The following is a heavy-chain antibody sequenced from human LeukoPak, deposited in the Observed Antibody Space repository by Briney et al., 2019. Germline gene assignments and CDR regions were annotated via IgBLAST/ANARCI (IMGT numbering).Heavy chain of an antibody. CDR3: ARVGVAGHYYYYYYMDV. CDR2: ISAYNGNT. J-gene: IGHJ6*03. V-gene: IGHV1-18*01. CDR1: GYTFTSYG. Sequence: GASVKVSCKASGYTFTSYGISWVRQAPGQGLEWMGWISAYNGNTNYAQKLQGRVTMTTDTSTSTAYMELRSLRSDDTAVYYCARVGVAGHYYYYYYMDVWGKGTTVTVSS. D-gene: IGHD6-19*01.